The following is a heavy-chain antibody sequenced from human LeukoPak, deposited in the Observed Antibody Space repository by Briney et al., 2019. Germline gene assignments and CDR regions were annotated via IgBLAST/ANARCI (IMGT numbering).Heavy chain of an antibody. D-gene: IGHD6-13*01. CDR1: GGSISSGGYF. J-gene: IGHJ4*02. CDR3: ARHSGVYSSSWYSGYFDY. Sequence: PSQTPSLTCTVSGGSISSGGYFWNSTRHLPGKGLERIGYIYSSGSTYNPSLKSRVIISLDTSKNQFSLKLNSVTAADTAVYYCARHSGVYSSSWYSGYFDYWGQGTLVTVSS. CDR2: IYSSGST. V-gene: IGHV4-31*03.